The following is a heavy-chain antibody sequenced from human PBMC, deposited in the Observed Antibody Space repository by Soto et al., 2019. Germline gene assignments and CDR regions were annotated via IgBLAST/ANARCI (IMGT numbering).Heavy chain of an antibody. CDR1: GGSISSSSYY. CDR2: IYYSGST. V-gene: IGHV4-39*01. J-gene: IGHJ6*03. Sequence: PSETLSLTCTFSGGSISSSSYYWGWIRQPPGKGLEWIGSIYYSGSTYYNPSLKSRVTISVDTSKNQFSLKLSSVTAADTAVYYCARHGYYYYYMDVWGKGTTVTVSS. CDR3: ARHGYYYYYMDV.